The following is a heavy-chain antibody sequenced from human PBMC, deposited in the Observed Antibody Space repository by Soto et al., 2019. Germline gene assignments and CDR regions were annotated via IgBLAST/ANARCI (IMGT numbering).Heavy chain of an antibody. V-gene: IGHV1-18*01. Sequence: ASVKVSCKASGYTFTSYGISWVRQAPGQELEWMGWISAYNGNTNYAQKLQGRVTMTTDTSTSTAYMELRSLRSDDTAVYYCARDSPKYLVCDYWGQGTLVTVSS. CDR3: ARDSPKYLVCDY. D-gene: IGHD2-8*01. CDR1: GYTFTSYG. J-gene: IGHJ4*02. CDR2: ISAYNGNT.